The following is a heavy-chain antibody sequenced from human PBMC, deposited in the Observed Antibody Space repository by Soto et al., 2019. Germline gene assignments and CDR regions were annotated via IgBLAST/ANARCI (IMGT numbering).Heavy chain of an antibody. V-gene: IGHV5-51*01. D-gene: IGHD3-9*01. J-gene: IGHJ6*02. Sequence: GESLKISCKSSGYSFSSFWIAWVRLMPRKGLEWMGFIYPDDSDTKYSLSFQCEVNISPHKSISPAYLQWTSLKPSDPGIYYCARNSLTGYYNYYYSMDVWGQGTTVTVSS. CDR3: ARNSLTGYYNYYYSMDV. CDR2: IYPDDSDT. CDR1: GYSFSSFW.